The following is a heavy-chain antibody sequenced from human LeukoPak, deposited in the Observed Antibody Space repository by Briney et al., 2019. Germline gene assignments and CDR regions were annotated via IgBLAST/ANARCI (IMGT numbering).Heavy chain of an antibody. J-gene: IGHJ4*02. CDR3: ARDRYYVPKNYFDY. CDR2: ISYDGSNK. V-gene: IGHV3-30*01. Sequence: PGRSLRLSCAASGFTFSSYAMHWVRQAPGKGLEWVAVISYDGSNKYYADSVRGRFTISRDNSKNTLYLQMNSLRAEDTAVYYCARDRYYVPKNYFDYWGQGTLVTVSS. D-gene: IGHD3-16*01. CDR1: GFTFSSYA.